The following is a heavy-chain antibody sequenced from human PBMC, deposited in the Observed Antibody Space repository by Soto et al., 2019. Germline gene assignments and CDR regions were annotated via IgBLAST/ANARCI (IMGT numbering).Heavy chain of an antibody. D-gene: IGHD4-17*01. CDR1: GYTFTSYG. CDR2: ISAYNGNT. Sequence: ASVKVSCKASGYTFTSYGISWVRQAPGQGLEWMGWISAYNGNTNYAQKLQGRVTMTTDTSTSTAYMELRSLRSDDTAVYYCARGPLSPTLGTLYGDSDYWGQGTLVTVSS. V-gene: IGHV1-18*01. CDR3: ARGPLSPTLGTLYGDSDY. J-gene: IGHJ4*02.